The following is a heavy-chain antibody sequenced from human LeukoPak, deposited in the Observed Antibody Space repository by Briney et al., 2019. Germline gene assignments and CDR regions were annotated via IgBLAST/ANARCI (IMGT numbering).Heavy chain of an antibody. V-gene: IGHV3-48*04. CDR1: GFTFSSYS. CDR2: ISSSSSTI. CDR3: ARDSHSSSWD. D-gene: IGHD6-13*01. J-gene: IGHJ4*02. Sequence: GWSLRLSCAASGFTFSSYSMNWVRQAPGKGLEWVSYISSSSSTIYYADSVEGRFTISRDNAKNSLYLQMNSLRAEDTAVYYCARDSHSSSWDWGQGTLVTVSS.